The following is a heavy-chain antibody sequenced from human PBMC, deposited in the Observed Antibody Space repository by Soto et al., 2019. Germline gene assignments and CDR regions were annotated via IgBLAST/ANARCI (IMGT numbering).Heavy chain of an antibody. CDR2: IYYSGST. D-gene: IGHD6-13*01. CDR1: GGSISSYY. V-gene: IGHV4-59*01. CDR3: AACIAAAGTCFFPTLGY. Sequence: SETLSLTCTVSGGSISSYYWSWIRQPPGKGLEWIGYIYYSGSTNYNPSLKSRVTISVDTSKNQFSLKLSSVTAADTAVYYCAACIAAAGTCFFPTLGYWGQGTLVTVSS. J-gene: IGHJ4*02.